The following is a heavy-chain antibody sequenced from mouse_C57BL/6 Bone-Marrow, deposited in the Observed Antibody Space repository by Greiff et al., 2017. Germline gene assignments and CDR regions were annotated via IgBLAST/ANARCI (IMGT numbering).Heavy chain of an antibody. CDR1: GYTFTDYY. CDR2: IGPGSGST. Sequence: QVQLQQSGAELVKPGASVKISCKASGYTFTDYYLHWVTQRPGQGLEWIGKIGPGSGSTSYNHQFKGKSTLTADESYSTAYMQLSSLTSEDSAVYFCARTNYSNSSWFGYWDQGTLVTVSA. J-gene: IGHJ3*01. CDR3: ARTNYSNSSWFGY. V-gene: IGHV1-77*01. D-gene: IGHD2-5*01.